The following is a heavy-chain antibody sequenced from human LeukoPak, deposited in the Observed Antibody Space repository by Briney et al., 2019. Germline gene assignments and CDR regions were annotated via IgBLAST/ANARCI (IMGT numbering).Heavy chain of an antibody. Sequence: PSETLSLTCAVYGGSFSGYHWSWIRQPPGKGLEWIGEINHSGSTNYNPSLKSRVTISVDTSKNQFSLKMRSVTAADTAVYYCARGGTHYYDSSDYRHFDYWGQGTLVTVSS. CDR2: INHSGST. CDR1: GGSFSGYH. J-gene: IGHJ4*02. CDR3: ARGGTHYYDSSDYRHFDY. V-gene: IGHV4-34*01. D-gene: IGHD3-22*01.